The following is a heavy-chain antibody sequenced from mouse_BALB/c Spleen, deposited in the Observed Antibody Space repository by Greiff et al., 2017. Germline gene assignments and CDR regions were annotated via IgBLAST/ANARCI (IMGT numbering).Heavy chain of an antibody. CDR2: ISSGGSYT. J-gene: IGHJ2*01. CDR3: ARAYDGYPDY. CDR1: GFTFSSYA. Sequence: EVMLVESGGGLVKPGGSLKLSCAASGFTFSSYAMSWVRQTPEKRLEWVATISSGGSYTYYPDSVKGRFTISRDNAKNTLYLQMSSLRSEDTAMYYCARAYDGYPDYWGQGTTLTVSS. D-gene: IGHD2-3*01. V-gene: IGHV5-9-1*01.